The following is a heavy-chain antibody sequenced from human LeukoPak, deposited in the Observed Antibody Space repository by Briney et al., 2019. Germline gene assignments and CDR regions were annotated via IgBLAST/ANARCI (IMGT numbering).Heavy chain of an antibody. D-gene: IGHD1-26*01. CDR2: INPDNGAT. CDR3: TRESGSYHGNDY. CDR1: GYTFTGYY. V-gene: IGHV1-2*06. J-gene: IGHJ4*02. Sequence: ASVKVSCKASGYTFTGYYMHWVRQAPGQGLEWMGRINPDNGATNYAQKLQGRVTITGDTSISTAYMELSSLRSDDTAVYYCTRESGSYHGNDYWGQGTLVTVSS.